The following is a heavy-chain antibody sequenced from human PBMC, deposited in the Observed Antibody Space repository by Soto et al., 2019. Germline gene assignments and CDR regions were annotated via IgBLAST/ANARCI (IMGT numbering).Heavy chain of an antibody. D-gene: IGHD6-13*01. V-gene: IGHV3-21*01. Sequence: GGSLRLSCAASGFTFSSYSMNWVRQAPGKGLEWVSSISSSSSYIYYADSVKGRFTISRDNAKNSLYLQMNSLRAEDTAVYYCARDLDPPDRIAAAGPSPTFDYWGQGTLVTVSS. J-gene: IGHJ4*02. CDR2: ISSSSSYI. CDR3: ARDLDPPDRIAAAGPSPTFDY. CDR1: GFTFSSYS.